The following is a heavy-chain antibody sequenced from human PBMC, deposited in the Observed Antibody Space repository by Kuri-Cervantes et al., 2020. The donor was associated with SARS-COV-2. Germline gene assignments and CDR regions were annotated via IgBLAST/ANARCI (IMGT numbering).Heavy chain of an antibody. Sequence: GSLRLSCHVSGGSISGYYLSWIRQSAGKGMEWIGRIYINGDTNYNPSLRSRVTISVDTSKNQFSLKLSSVTAADTAVYYCARGKADIVVVPAAIGGYYYYYYGMDVWGQGTTVTVSS. D-gene: IGHD2-2*02. CDR3: ARGKADIVVVPAAIGGYYYYYYGMDV. V-gene: IGHV4-4*07. CDR2: IYINGDT. CDR1: GGSISGYY. J-gene: IGHJ6*02.